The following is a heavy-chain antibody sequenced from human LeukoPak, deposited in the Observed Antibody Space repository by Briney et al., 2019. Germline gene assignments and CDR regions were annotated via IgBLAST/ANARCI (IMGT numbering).Heavy chain of an antibody. CDR1: GGSFSGYY. J-gene: IGHJ4*02. CDR2: INHSGST. D-gene: IGHD3-22*01. V-gene: IGHV4-34*01. Sequence: SETLSLTCAVYGGSFSGYYWSWIRQPPGKGLEWIGEINHSGSTNYNPSLKGRVTISIDTSKNQFSLKLSSVTAADTAVYYCARVNYYDTSGYDYWGQGTLVTVSS. CDR3: ARVNYYDTSGYDY.